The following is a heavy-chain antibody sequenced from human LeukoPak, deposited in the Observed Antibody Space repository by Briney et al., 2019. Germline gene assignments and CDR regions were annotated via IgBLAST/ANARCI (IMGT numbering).Heavy chain of an antibody. CDR3: ARHEGGTTADY. CDR2: IYYSGST. J-gene: IGHJ4*02. CDR1: GGSISSYY. V-gene: IGHV4-59*08. Sequence: SETLSLTCTVSGGSISSYYWSWIRQPPGKGLEWIGYIYYSGSTNYNPSLKSRVTISVDTSKQFSLKLSSVTAADTAVYYCARHEGGTTADYWGQGSLVTVSS. D-gene: IGHD1-7*01.